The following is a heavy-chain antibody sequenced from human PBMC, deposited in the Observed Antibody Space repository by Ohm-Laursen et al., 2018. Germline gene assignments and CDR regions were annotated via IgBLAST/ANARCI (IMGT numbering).Heavy chain of an antibody. D-gene: IGHD3-3*01. J-gene: IGHJ3*01. CDR2: IYYSGST. CDR1: GFTFSSYSMN. CDR3: ARAFWNGYNDAFDV. Sequence: LRLSCTASGFTFSSYSMNWVRQPPGKGLEWIGNIYYSGSTYYNPSLRSRVSISIHTSQNQFSLKLSSVTATDTAVYYCARAFWNGYNDAFDVWGQGTMVTVSS. V-gene: IGHV4-59*04.